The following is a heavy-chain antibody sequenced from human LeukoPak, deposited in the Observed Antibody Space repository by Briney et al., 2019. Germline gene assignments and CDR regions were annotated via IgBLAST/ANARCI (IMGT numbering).Heavy chain of an antibody. CDR3: ARGYIRGIQLWLQYYFDY. J-gene: IGHJ4*02. D-gene: IGHD5-18*01. Sequence: SETLSLTCAVYGGSFSGYYWSWIRQPSGKGLEWIGEINHSGSTNYNPSLKSRVTISVDTSKNQFSLKLSSVTAADTAVYYCARGYIRGIQLWLQYYFDYWGQGTLVTVSS. V-gene: IGHV4-34*01. CDR1: GGSFSGYY. CDR2: INHSGST.